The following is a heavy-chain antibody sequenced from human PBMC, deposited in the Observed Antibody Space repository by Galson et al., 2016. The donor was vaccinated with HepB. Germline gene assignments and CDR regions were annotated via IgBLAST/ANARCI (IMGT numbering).Heavy chain of an antibody. Sequence: SLRLSCAASGFTFRSYSMNWVRQAPGKGLEWVSSIGSGSSYKYYADSVQGRFTISRDDAKNSLYVQMNSLRPEDTAVYYCARGSGHPTFDYWGQGTLVTVSS. CDR3: ARGSGHPTFDY. D-gene: IGHD3-10*01. CDR2: IGSGSSYK. CDR1: GFTFRSYS. J-gene: IGHJ4*02. V-gene: IGHV3-21*01.